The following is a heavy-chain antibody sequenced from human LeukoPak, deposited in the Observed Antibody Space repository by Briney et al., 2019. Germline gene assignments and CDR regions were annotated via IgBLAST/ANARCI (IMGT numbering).Heavy chain of an antibody. CDR2: IYYSGNT. Sequence: SGTLSLTCTVSGVSISSSNSYWGWIRQPPGKGLEWIGSIYYSGNTCYNASLKSQVSISIDTSKNQFSLRLTSVTAADTAVYYCARQTGSGLFILPGGQGTLVTVSS. V-gene: IGHV4-39*01. CDR3: ARQTGSGLFILP. D-gene: IGHD3/OR15-3a*01. CDR1: GVSISSSNSY. J-gene: IGHJ4*02.